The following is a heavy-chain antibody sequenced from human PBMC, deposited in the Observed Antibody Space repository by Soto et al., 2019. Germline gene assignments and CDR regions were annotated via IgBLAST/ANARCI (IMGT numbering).Heavy chain of an antibody. Sequence: SETLSLTCAVSGDSITSGAYYWTWIRQHPGKGLEWIAYIHYSGRTYYNPSLKSRVTISVDTSNNQFSLKLSSVTAADTAVYYCARYYFDSSGYSNWFDPWGQGTLVTVS. V-gene: IGHV4-31*11. CDR1: GDSITSGAYY. CDR3: ARYYFDSSGYSNWFDP. D-gene: IGHD3-22*01. J-gene: IGHJ5*02. CDR2: IHYSGRT.